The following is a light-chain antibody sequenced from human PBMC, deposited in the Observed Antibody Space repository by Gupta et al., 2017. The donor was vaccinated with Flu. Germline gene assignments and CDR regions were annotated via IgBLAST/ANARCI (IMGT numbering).Light chain of an antibody. CDR3: QAWDTNSGV. J-gene: IGLJ1*01. CDR1: KLGSKY. CDR2: QDS. V-gene: IGLV3-1*01. Sequence: SYELTQPPSVSVSPGQPASITCSGDKLGSKYTCWYQQRPGQSPVLVIYQDSKRPSGIPERFSGSNSGNTATLTISGTQALDEADYYCQAWDTNSGVFGTGTKVTVL.